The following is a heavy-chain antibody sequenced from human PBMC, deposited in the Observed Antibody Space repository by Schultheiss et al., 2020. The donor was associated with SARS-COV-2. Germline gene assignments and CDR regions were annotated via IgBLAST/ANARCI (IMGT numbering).Heavy chain of an antibody. CDR3: ARQEDRSWEERLFAFDI. CDR1: GGSISSYY. J-gene: IGHJ3*02. CDR2: IYYSGST. Sequence: SETLSLTCTVSGGSISSYYWSWIRQPPGKGLEWIGSIYYSGSTYYNPSLKSRVTISVDTSKNQFSLKLFSVTAADTAVYYCARQEDRSWEERLFAFDIWGQGTMVTVSS. V-gene: IGHV4-59*04. D-gene: IGHD3-22*01.